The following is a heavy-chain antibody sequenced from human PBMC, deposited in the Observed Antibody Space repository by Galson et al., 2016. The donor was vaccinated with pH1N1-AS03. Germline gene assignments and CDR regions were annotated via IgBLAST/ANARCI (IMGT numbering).Heavy chain of an antibody. CDR3: AKARTDGYSRGLYDS. V-gene: IGHV3-23*01. Sequence: SLRLSCATSGFTFNSYAMSWVRQAPGKGLEWVSTFSNSGPTTFYADSVQGRFTISTDNSKNILYLQMNSLRVDDSAIYYCAKARTDGYSRGLYDSWGQGTLVTASS. CDR2: FSNSGPTT. D-gene: IGHD5-24*01. CDR1: GFTFNSYA. J-gene: IGHJ4*02.